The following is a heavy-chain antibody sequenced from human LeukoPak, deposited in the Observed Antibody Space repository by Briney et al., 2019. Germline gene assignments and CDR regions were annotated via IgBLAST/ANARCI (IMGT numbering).Heavy chain of an antibody. CDR3: ARGQGITTTVTPGYFDY. V-gene: IGHV4-34*01. CDR1: GGSFSGYY. D-gene: IGHD4-17*01. CDR2: INHSGST. J-gene: IGHJ4*02. Sequence: SETLSLTCAVYGGSFSGYYLSWIRQPPGKGLEWIGEINHSGSTNYNPSLKSRVTISVDTSKNQFSLKLSSVTAADTAVYYCARGQGITTTVTPGYFDYWGQGTLVTVSS.